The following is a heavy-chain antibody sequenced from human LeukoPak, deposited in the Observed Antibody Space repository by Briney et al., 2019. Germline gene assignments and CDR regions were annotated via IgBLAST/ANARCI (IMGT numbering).Heavy chain of an antibody. V-gene: IGHV3-21*01. D-gene: IGHD3-10*01. CDR1: GSTFSSYG. CDR2: ISSSSSYI. J-gene: IGHJ4*02. Sequence: GGSLRLSCAASGSTFSSYGMHWVRQAPGKGLEWVSSISSSSSYIYYADSVKGRFTISRDNAKNSLYLQMNSLRAEDTAVYYCARDSKYYYGSVTAFDYWGQGTLVTVSS. CDR3: ARDSKYYYGSVTAFDY.